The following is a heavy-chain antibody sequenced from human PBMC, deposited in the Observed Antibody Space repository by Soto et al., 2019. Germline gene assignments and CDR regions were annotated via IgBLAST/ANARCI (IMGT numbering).Heavy chain of an antibody. J-gene: IGHJ6*02. Sequence: EEQVVGSGGGLVQPGGSLRLSCAASGFTFDDYGMHWVRQGPGKGLEWVSGITWNSATIGYAASVKGRFTISRDNAKNSLYLQMSSLTTEDTAVYYCAKDRWARDSIDVWGQGTTVTVSS. CDR3: AKDRWARDSIDV. V-gene: IGHV3-9*01. CDR1: GFTFDDYG. CDR2: ITWNSATI.